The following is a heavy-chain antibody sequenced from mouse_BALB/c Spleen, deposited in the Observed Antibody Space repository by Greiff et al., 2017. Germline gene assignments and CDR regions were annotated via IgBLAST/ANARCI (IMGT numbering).Heavy chain of an antibody. V-gene: IGHV5-6-3*01. CDR3: ARDDDGYYEGFAY. J-gene: IGHJ3*01. D-gene: IGHD2-3*01. Sequence: EVQLVESGGGLVQPGGSLKLSCAASGFTFSSYGMSWVRQTPDKRLELVATINSNGGSTYYPDSVKGRFIISRDNAKNTLYLQMSSLKSEDTAMYYCARDDDGYYEGFAYWGQGTLVTVSA. CDR2: INSNGGST. CDR1: GFTFSSYG.